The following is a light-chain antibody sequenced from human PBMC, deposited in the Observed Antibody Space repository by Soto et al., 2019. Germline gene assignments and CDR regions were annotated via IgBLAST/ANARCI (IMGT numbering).Light chain of an antibody. CDR3: QQRNNWPPIT. J-gene: IGKJ5*01. CDR1: QSVGRY. Sequence: ENVLTQSPAILSLSPGDTATLSCRASQSVGRYLAWYQQKPGQAPRLVIYDASNRANGVPDRFSGSGSGTDFTLSIRNLEPEDFAIYYCQQRNNWPPITFGQGTR. V-gene: IGKV3-11*01. CDR2: DAS.